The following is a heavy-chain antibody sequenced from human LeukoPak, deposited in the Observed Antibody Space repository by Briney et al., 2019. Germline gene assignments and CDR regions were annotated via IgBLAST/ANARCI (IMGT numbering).Heavy chain of an antibody. CDR1: GFTFSNYG. CDR3: AKDGVAHYYYFYHMDV. D-gene: IGHD2-15*01. V-gene: IGHV3-33*06. J-gene: IGHJ6*03. CDR2: IWYDGSKT. Sequence: QPGRSLRLSCAVSGFTFSNYGMHWVRQVPGKGLEWVAVIWYDGSKTYYADSVKGRFTISRDNSKNTLYLQMDSLRAEDTAVYYCAKDGVAHYYYFYHMDVWGKGTTVTVSS.